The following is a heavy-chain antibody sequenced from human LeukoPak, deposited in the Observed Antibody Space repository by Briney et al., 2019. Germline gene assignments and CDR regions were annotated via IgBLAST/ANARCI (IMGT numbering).Heavy chain of an antibody. Sequence: GGSQTLPCMASGFTLSDYYMIWVRQTPGKGLEWVANIKQDGSERNYVGSVQTRFTLSRDNAKYSLYLQMNSLSAEDTAVYYCARGGRQGTGDYWGQGTLVTVSS. D-gene: IGHD3/OR15-3a*01. V-gene: IGHV3-7*05. CDR2: IKQDGSER. CDR1: GFTLSDYY. CDR3: ARGGRQGTGDY. J-gene: IGHJ4*02.